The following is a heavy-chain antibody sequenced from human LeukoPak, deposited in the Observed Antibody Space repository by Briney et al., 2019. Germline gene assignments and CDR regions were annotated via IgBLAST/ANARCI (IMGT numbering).Heavy chain of an antibody. V-gene: IGHV4-38-2*02. J-gene: IGHJ4*02. CDR1: GYSISSGYH. Sequence: PSETLSLTCTVSGYSISSGYHWGWIRQPPGKGLEWIGSIYHSGSTYYNPSLKSRVTISVDTSKNQFSLKLSSVTAADTAVYYCARAVYSGYKWVLFYFDYWGQGTLVTVSS. CDR2: IYHSGST. D-gene: IGHD5-12*01. CDR3: ARAVYSGYKWVLFYFDY.